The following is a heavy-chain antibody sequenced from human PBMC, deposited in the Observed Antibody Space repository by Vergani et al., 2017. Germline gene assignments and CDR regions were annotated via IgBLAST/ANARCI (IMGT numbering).Heavy chain of an antibody. CDR3: AREGIVVVPAARRGAFDI. CDR1: GGTFSSYA. CDR2: IIPILGIA. V-gene: IGHV1-69*04. D-gene: IGHD2-2*01. J-gene: IGHJ3*02. Sequence: QVQLVQSGAEVKKPGSSVKVSCKASGGTFSSYAISWVRQAPGQGLEWMGMIIPILGIANYAQKFQGRVTITADKSTSTAYMELSSLRSEDTAVYYCAREGIVVVPAARRGAFDIWGQGTMVTVSS.